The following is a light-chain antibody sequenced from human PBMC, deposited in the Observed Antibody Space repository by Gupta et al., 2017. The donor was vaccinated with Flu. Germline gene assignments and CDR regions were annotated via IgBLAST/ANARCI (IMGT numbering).Light chain of an antibody. CDR1: SSKIENND. CDR2: ENN. J-gene: IGLJ3*02. CDR3: GSWDSSRSPWV. Sequence: KVTISSCGSSSKIENNDVAWYQQRPGTAPKLLIYENNKRPSGIPERFSGSKSDTSATLGITGLQTGDEADYYCGSWDSSRSPWVFGGGTKLTVL. V-gene: IGLV1-51*02.